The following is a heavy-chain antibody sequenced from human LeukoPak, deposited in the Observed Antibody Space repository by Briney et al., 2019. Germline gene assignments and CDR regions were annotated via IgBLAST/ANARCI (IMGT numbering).Heavy chain of an antibody. CDR2: MFYTGST. CDR3: ARTTISGYLFDP. V-gene: IGHV4-39*07. CDR1: GGSLSSSSYY. D-gene: IGHD3-22*01. J-gene: IGHJ5*02. Sequence: PSETLSLTCTVSGGSLSSSSYYWGWIRQPPGKGLEWIGNMFYTGSTYSNPSLKSRVTISVDTSKNQFSLKLSSVTAADTAVYYCARTTISGYLFDPWGQGTLVTVSS.